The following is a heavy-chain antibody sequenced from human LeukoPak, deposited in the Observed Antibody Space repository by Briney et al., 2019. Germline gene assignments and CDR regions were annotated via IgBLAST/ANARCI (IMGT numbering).Heavy chain of an antibody. CDR1: GFTFSGSA. Sequence: PGGSLRLSCAASGFTFSGSAMHWVRQASGKGLEWVGRIRSKANSYATAYAASVKGRFTISRDDSKNTAYLQMNSLRAEDTAVYYCARDQGGVGYWGQGTLVTVSS. D-gene: IGHD3-16*01. V-gene: IGHV3-73*01. CDR3: ARDQGGVGY. CDR2: IRSKANSYAT. J-gene: IGHJ4*02.